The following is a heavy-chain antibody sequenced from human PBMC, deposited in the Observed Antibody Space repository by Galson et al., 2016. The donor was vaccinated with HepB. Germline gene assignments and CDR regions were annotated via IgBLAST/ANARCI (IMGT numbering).Heavy chain of an antibody. V-gene: IGHV3-23*01. CDR1: GFTLSNSA. D-gene: IGHD4-23*01. CDR3: ARDLWRGGRIDY. J-gene: IGHJ4*02. Sequence: SLRLSCAASGFTLSNSAMSWVRQAPGKGLEWVSAMSDSGGSTYYADSVKGRFTISRDNAKNTLYLQMNSLRAEDTAVYYCARDLWRGGRIDYWGQGTLVTASS. CDR2: MSDSGGST.